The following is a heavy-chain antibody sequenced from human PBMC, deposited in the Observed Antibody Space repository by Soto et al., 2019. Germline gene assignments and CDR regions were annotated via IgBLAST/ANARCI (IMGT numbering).Heavy chain of an antibody. D-gene: IGHD2-2*01. CDR1: EFTFSSYG. V-gene: IGHV3-33*01. J-gene: IGHJ3*02. CDR2: IWYDGSNK. Sequence: GGSLRLSCAASEFTFSSYGMHWVRQAPGKGLEWVAVIWYDGSNKYYADSVKGRFTISRDNSKNTLYLQMNSLRAEDTAVYYCARGGGVAPAATTDAFDIWGQGTMVTVS. CDR3: ARGGGVAPAATTDAFDI.